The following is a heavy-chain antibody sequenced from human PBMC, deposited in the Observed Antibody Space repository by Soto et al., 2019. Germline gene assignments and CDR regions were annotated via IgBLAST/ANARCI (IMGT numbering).Heavy chain of an antibody. CDR2: IIPILGIA. CDR3: ARGSWLRGYSYGGIDY. V-gene: IGHV1-69*02. D-gene: IGHD5-18*01. J-gene: IGHJ4*02. CDR1: GGTFSSYT. Sequence: QVQLVQSGAEVKKPGSSVKVSCKASGGTFSSYTISWVRQAPGQGLEWMGRIIPILGIANYAQKFQGRVTSTADNSARTGDMGLSSLRAEDTAVYYCARGSWLRGYSYGGIDYWGQGTMVTVSS.